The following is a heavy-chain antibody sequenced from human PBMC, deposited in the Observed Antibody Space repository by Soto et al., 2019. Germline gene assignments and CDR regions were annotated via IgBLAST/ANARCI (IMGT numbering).Heavy chain of an antibody. Sequence: PGESLKISCKGSGYSFTSYWIGWVRQMPGKGLEWMGIIYPGDSDTRYSPSFQGQVTISADKSISTAYLQWSSLKASDTAMYYCARQSHDSSGSTAFDTWGQGTMVTVSS. D-gene: IGHD3-22*01. CDR2: IYPGDSDT. CDR3: ARQSHDSSGSTAFDT. J-gene: IGHJ3*02. V-gene: IGHV5-51*01. CDR1: GYSFTSYW.